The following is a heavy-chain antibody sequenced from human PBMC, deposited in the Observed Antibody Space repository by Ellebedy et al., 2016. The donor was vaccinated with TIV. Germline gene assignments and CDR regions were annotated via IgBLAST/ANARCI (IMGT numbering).Heavy chain of an antibody. CDR2: ISAGGGT. CDR1: GFTFSDYY. CDR3: AKDLAYYGSGTFDY. J-gene: IGHJ4*02. Sequence: GGSLRLSCAASGFTFSDYYMSWVRQAPGKGLEWVSTISAGGGTYYADSVKGRFTISRDNSKTTLYLQMNSLRAEDTAVYYCAKDLAYYGSGTFDYWGQGTLVTVSS. D-gene: IGHD3-10*01. V-gene: IGHV3-23*01.